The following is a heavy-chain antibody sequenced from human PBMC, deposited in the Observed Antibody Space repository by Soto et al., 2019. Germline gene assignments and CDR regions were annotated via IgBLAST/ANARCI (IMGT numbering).Heavy chain of an antibody. CDR2: ISGSGGGS. CDR1: GFTISSSYA. CDR3: AKGMTTSFLPGNY. J-gene: IGHJ4*02. D-gene: IGHD4-17*01. Sequence: EVQLLESGGGLVQPGGSLRLSCAASGFTISSSYAMTWVRQAPGKGLEWVSGISGSGGGSYYADSVKGRFTISGDNSKNTLYLQMNSLRAEDTAVYYCAKGMTTSFLPGNYWGQGTLVTVSS. V-gene: IGHV3-23*01.